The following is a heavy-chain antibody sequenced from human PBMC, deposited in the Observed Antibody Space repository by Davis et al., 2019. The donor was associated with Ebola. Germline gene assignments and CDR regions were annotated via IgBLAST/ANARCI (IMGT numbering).Heavy chain of an antibody. D-gene: IGHD3-22*01. CDR3: AREMIGGAGRFDS. CDR2: IDGDNGNT. V-gene: IGHV1-3*01. J-gene: IGHJ5*01. Sequence: ASVKVSCKASGYTFSAYAMHWVRQAPGQRLEWTGWIDGDNGNTKYSEKFQGRVTITRDTFATTAYMELSSLSSEDTAVYYCAREMIGGAGRFDSWGLGTLVTVSS. CDR1: GYTFSAYA.